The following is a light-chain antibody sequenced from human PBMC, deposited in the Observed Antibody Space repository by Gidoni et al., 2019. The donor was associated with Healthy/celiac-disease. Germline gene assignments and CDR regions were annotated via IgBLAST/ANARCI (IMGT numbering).Light chain of an antibody. CDR1: QSVSSY. J-gene: IGKJ5*01. CDR3: QQRSNWPPAT. V-gene: IGKV3-11*01. Sequence: EIVLTQSPATLSLSPGDRATLSCRASQSVSSYLAWYQQKPGQAPRLLLYDASTRATGIPARFSGSGSGTDFTLPISSLEPEDFAVYYCQQRSNWPPATFXXXTRLEIK. CDR2: DAS.